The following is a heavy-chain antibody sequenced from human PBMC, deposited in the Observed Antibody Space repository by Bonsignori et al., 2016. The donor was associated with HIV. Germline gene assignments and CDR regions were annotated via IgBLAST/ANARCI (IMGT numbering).Heavy chain of an antibody. Sequence: QVQLQQWGAGLLKPSETLSLTCAVYGGSFSGDYWSWIRQSPGKGLEWIGEINHSGSTNYIPSLRSRVTISIDTSKKQFSLNLRSVTAADTAVYYCAKNGNAILGVPDINYGWDVWGQGTTVTVSS. V-gene: IGHV4-34*01. J-gene: IGHJ6*02. CDR2: INHSGST. D-gene: IGHD3-3*01. CDR1: GGSFSGDY. CDR3: AKNGNAILGVPDINYGWDV.